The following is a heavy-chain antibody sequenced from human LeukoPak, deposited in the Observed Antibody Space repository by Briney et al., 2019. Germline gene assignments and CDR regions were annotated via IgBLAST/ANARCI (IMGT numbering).Heavy chain of an antibody. CDR2: IKSKTDGGTT. Sequence: GGSLRLSCVGSGSTFTNSWMSWVRQAPGKGLEWIGRIKSKTDGGTTDYAAPVKGRFTISRDDPESTLFLQMNTLKTEDTAVYYCPTDFWSGYGSYYDYFYMDVWGKGTTVTVSS. CDR3: PTDFWSGYGSYYDYFYMDV. V-gene: IGHV3-15*01. J-gene: IGHJ6*03. D-gene: IGHD3-3*01. CDR1: GSTFTNSW.